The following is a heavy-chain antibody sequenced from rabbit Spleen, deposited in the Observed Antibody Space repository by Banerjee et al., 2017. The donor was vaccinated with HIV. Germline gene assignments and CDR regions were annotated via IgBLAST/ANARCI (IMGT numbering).Heavy chain of an antibody. CDR2: IDSSSVNT. CDR1: GFTISSSYY. CDR3: ARGEHFSVGFSAFAIYLDL. D-gene: IGHD6-1*01. V-gene: IGHV1S40*01. Sequence: QSLEESGGDLVKPGASLTLTCKASGFTISSSYYMCWVRQAPGKGLELIACIDSSSVNTADATWAKGRFTISKTSSTTVTLQMTSLTAADTATYFCARGEHFSVGFSAFAIYLDLWGQGTLVTVS. J-gene: IGHJ4*01.